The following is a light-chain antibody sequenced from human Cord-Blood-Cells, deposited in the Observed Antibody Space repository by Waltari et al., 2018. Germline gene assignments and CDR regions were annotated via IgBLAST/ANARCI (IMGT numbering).Light chain of an antibody. CDR1: SSDVGGYNY. CDR2: EVS. Sequence: QSALTQPPSASWSPGKSVTISCPGTSSDVGGYNYVSWYQQHPGKAPKLMIYEVSKRPSGVPDRFSGSKSGNTASLTVSGLQAEDEADYYCSSYAGSNNFVFGTGTKVTVL. CDR3: SSYAGSNNFV. J-gene: IGLJ1*01. V-gene: IGLV2-8*01.